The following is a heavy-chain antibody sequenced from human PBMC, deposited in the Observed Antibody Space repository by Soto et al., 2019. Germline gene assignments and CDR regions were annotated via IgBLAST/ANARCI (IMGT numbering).Heavy chain of an antibody. V-gene: IGHV4-30-4*01. J-gene: IGHJ5*02. CDR2: IYYSGST. Sequence: SETLSLTCTVSGGSISSGDYYWSWIRQPPGKGLEWIGYIYYSGSTYYNPSLKSRVTMSVDTSKNQFSLKLSSVTAADTAVYYCAREILETPLIQENKFDPWGQGTLVTVSS. CDR1: GGSISSGDYY. CDR3: AREILETPLIQENKFDP.